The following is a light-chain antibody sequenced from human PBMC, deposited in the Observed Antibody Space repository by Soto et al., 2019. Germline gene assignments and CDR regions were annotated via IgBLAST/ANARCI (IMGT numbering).Light chain of an antibody. CDR3: QQYHRYST. CDR2: DVS. CDR1: QSITVW. Sequence: DIQMTQSPSTLSASVGDRVTITCRASQSITVWLAWYQQKPGKAPKLLIYDVSTLDSGVPSRFSGSASGTEFTLTINNLESDDFATYYCQQYHRYSTFGQGTKVDI. V-gene: IGKV1-5*01. J-gene: IGKJ1*01.